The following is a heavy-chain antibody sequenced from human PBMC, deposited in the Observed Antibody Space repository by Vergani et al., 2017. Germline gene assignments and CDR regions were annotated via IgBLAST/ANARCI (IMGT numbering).Heavy chain of an antibody. D-gene: IGHD3-9*01. CDR1: GYTFRNYY. Sequence: QVQVVQSGAEVKKSGASVKVSCKTSGYTFRNYYMHWVRQAPGQGLEWMGIINPSGGHTNYAQKFQGRGTMTRDTSTSTVYMELSSLRSEDTAIYDCARGDYGSLTGYRYWGEGTTVSVSA. CDR2: INPSGGHT. V-gene: IGHV1-46*03. J-gene: IGHJ6*01. CDR3: ARGDYGSLTGYRY.